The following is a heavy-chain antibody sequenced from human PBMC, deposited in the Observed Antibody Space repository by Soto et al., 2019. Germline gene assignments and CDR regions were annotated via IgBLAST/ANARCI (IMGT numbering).Heavy chain of an antibody. CDR1: GFTFSNMW. CDR2: IKDKTDCVTT. CDR3: TTGHY. V-gene: IGHV3-15*01. J-gene: IGHJ4*02. Sequence: GPLLLPCPASGFTFSNMWMSGVRQAPGKGLEWVGRIKDKTDCVTTDYAAPVKGRFAISRDDSKSSLYLQMNSLKTDDTAVYYCTTGHYRGQGTLVTVYS.